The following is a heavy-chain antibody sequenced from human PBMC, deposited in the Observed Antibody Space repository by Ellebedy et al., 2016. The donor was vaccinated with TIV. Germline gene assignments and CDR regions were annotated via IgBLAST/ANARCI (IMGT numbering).Heavy chain of an antibody. CDR2: IYQDGSEK. D-gene: IGHD4-17*01. J-gene: IGHJ5*01. Sequence: PGGSLRLSCAASGFSFRSYWMSWVRQAPGKGLEWVANIYQDGSEKYYVDSVEGRFTISRDNANNILYLQTKSLRAEDTAVYYCARRGSYGDYAVHVNSWFDSWGQGTPVTVAP. CDR3: ARRGSYGDYAVHVNSWFDS. V-gene: IGHV3-7*01. CDR1: GFSFRSYW.